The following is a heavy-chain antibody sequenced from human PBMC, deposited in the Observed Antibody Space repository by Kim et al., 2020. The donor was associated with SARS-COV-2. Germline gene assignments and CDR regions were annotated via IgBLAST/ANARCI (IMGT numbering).Heavy chain of an antibody. Sequence: NPSLKSRVTISVDTSKNQFSLKLSAVTAADTAVYYCARNSGYDRGPFDYWGQGTLVTVSS. V-gene: IGHV4-31*02. CDR3: ARNSGYDRGPFDY. J-gene: IGHJ4*02. D-gene: IGHD5-12*01.